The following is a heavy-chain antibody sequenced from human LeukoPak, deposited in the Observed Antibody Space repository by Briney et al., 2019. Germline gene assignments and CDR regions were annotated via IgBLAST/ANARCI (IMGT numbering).Heavy chain of an antibody. V-gene: IGHV3-53*01. Sequence: GGSLRLSCAASGFTVSSNYMTWVRQAPGKGLEWVSVIHKNAITYYADTVKGRFIISRDNSKNMLYLQMNSLRAEDTAVYYCARIYDSSGYLDYWGQGTLVTVSS. D-gene: IGHD3-22*01. CDR3: ARIYDSSGYLDY. CDR1: GFTVSSNY. J-gene: IGHJ4*02. CDR2: IHKNAIT.